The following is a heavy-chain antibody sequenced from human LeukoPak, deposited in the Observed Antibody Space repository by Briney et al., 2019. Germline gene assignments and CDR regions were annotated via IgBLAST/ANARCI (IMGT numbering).Heavy chain of an antibody. Sequence: PGGSLRLSCAASGFTFSDFYMSWIRQAPGKGLEWVSYISSSGSTVYYADSVEGRFTISRDNAKNSLSLQMNSLRAEDTAVYYCARVAEAMVYRDAFDNWGQGTMVTVSS. CDR1: GFTFSDFY. V-gene: IGHV3-11*01. D-gene: IGHD5-18*01. CDR2: ISSSGSTV. CDR3: ARVAEAMVYRDAFDN. J-gene: IGHJ3*02.